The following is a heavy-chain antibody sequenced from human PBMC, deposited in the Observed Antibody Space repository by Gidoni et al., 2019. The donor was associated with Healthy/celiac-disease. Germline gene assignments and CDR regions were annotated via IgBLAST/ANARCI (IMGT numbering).Heavy chain of an antibody. CDR1: GGSISSSSYY. J-gene: IGHJ4*02. Sequence: QLQLQESGPGLVKPSETLSLPCTVSGGSISSSSYYWGWIRQPPGKGLEWIGSIYYSGSTYYNPSLKSRVTISVDTSKNQFSLKLSSVTAADTAVYYCASFLDRYCSGGSCYSRAYWGQGTLVTVSS. CDR2: IYYSGST. CDR3: ASFLDRYCSGGSCYSRAY. D-gene: IGHD2-15*01. V-gene: IGHV4-39*01.